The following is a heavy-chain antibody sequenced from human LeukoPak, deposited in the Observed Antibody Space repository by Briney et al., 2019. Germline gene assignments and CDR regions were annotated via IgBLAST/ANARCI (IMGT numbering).Heavy chain of an antibody. D-gene: IGHD6-13*01. J-gene: IGHJ4*02. Sequence: GGSLRLSCAASGFTFSSYAMNWVRQAPGKGLEWVSAISGSGGSTYYADSVKGRFTISRDNSKNTLYLQMNGLRAEDTAVYYCARGRYSSSWYPVRNLYYFDYWGQGTLVTVSS. V-gene: IGHV3-23*01. CDR2: ISGSGGST. CDR1: GFTFSSYA. CDR3: ARGRYSSSWYPVRNLYYFDY.